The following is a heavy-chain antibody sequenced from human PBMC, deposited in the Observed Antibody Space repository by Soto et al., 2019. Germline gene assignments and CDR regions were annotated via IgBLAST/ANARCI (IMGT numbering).Heavy chain of an antibody. CDR2: IIPILGIA. D-gene: IGHD2-15*01. J-gene: IGHJ4*02. Sequence: SVKVSCKASGYTFTSYDINWVRQATGQGLEWMGRIIPILGIANYAQKFQGRVTITADKSTSTAYMELSSLRSEDTAVYYCARTLHYCSGGSCYSNPGYWGQGTLVTVSS. CDR1: GYTFTSYD. CDR3: ARTLHYCSGGSCYSNPGY. V-gene: IGHV1-69*04.